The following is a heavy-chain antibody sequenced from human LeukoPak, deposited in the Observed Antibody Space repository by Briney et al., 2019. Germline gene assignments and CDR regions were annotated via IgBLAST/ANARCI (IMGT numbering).Heavy chain of an antibody. J-gene: IGHJ3*02. V-gene: IGHV4-59*01. CDR1: GGSISSYY. CDR3: ARNPGSDAFDI. D-gene: IGHD3-10*01. Sequence: SETLSLTCTVSGGSISSYYWSWIRQPPGKGLEWIGYIYYSGSTNYNPSLKSRVTISVDTSKNQFSLKLSSVTAADTAVYYCARNPGSDAFDIWGQGTMVTVSS. CDR2: IYYSGST.